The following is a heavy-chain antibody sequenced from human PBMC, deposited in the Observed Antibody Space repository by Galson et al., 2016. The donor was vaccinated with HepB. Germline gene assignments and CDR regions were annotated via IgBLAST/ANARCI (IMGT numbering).Heavy chain of an antibody. D-gene: IGHD3-10*01. Sequence: SVKVSCKASGYRFTDYHMHWVRQAPGQGLEWMGWINPNSGGTNLAQKFQGRVTMTTDTSISTAYMDLSSLRSDDTAVYFCANSGGTNWGQGTLVTVSS. V-gene: IGHV1-2*02. CDR2: INPNSGGT. CDR1: GYRFTDYH. J-gene: IGHJ4*02. CDR3: ANSGGTN.